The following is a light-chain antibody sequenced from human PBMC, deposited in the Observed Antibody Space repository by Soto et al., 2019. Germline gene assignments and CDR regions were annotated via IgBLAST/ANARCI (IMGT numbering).Light chain of an antibody. CDR3: QKYNSAPPLT. Sequence: DIRMTQSPSSLSASVGDRVTITCRASQGISNYLAWYQQKPGKVPKLLIYAASTLQSGVPSRFSGSGSGTDFTLTISSLQPEDVATYYCQKYNSAPPLTFGGGTKVDIK. J-gene: IGKJ4*01. CDR2: AAS. CDR1: QGISNY. V-gene: IGKV1-27*01.